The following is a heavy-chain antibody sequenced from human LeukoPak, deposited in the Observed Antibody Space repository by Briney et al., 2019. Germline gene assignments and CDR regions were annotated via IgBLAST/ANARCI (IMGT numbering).Heavy chain of an antibody. CDR2: IHRSGRS. CDR3: ARDPLAEGYFDY. V-gene: IGHV4-4*07. Sequence: SETLSLTCSVSGGSISTYSWSWIRQPAGNALEWIGRIHRSGRSNYNPSLEGRVTMSVDTSKNQFSLKLSSVTAADTAVYYCARDPLAEGYFDYWGQGTLVTVSS. J-gene: IGHJ4*02. CDR1: GGSISTYS.